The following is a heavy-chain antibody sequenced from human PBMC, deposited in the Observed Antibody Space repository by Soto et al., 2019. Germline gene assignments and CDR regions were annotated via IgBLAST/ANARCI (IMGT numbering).Heavy chain of an antibody. D-gene: IGHD6-19*01. J-gene: IGHJ4*02. Sequence: QVQLVQSGAEVKKPGASVKVSCKASGYSFSRYAMQWVRQAPGQRLEWMGWINAGDGNTVYSQKFQGRITISRDTSASTADKEQSSMSSEDTAVYYGAGRDGRAVAGKLDYCGQGTLVTVSS. V-gene: IGHV1-3*01. CDR3: AGRDGRAVAGKLDY. CDR1: GYSFSRYA. CDR2: INAGDGNT.